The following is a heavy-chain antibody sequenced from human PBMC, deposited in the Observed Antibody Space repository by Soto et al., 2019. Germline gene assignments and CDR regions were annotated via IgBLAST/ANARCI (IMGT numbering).Heavy chain of an antibody. CDR2: ISGYNGHT. D-gene: IGHD3-16*01. Sequence: ASVKVSCKASGYTFTTYGISWVRQAPGQGLEWMGWISGYNGHTRYAQKFQGRVTMTTDTSTSTVYMDLRSLRSDDTAVYYCAREGEMPYYYYGLDVWGQGTTVTVSS. CDR1: GYTFTTYG. V-gene: IGHV1-18*01. CDR3: AREGEMPYYYYGLDV. J-gene: IGHJ6*02.